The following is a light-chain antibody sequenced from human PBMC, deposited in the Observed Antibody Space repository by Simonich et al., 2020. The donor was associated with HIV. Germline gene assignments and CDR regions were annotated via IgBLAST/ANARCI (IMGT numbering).Light chain of an antibody. CDR2: KAS. CDR1: QSINNW. Sequence: DIQMTQSPSTLSASVGDRVTITCRASQSINNWLAWYQQKPGKAPKLLIYKASSLESGVPSRFSGRGSGTEFTLTISSLQPEDIATYYCQQYDILPYTFGQGTKLEIK. J-gene: IGKJ2*01. V-gene: IGKV1-5*03. CDR3: QQYDILPYT.